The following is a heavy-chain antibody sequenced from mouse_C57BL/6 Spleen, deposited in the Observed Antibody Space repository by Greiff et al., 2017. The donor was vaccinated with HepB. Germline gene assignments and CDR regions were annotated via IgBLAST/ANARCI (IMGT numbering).Heavy chain of an antibody. Sequence: VNLVESGPGLVQPSQSLSITCTVSGFSLTSYGVHWVRQSPGKGLEWLGVIWSGGSTDYNAAFISRLSISKDNSKSQVFFKMNSLQADDTAIYYCARAYGNYGSDWYFDVWGTGTTVTVSS. J-gene: IGHJ1*03. V-gene: IGHV2-2*01. CDR3: ARAYGNYGSDWYFDV. CDR2: IWSGGST. CDR1: GFSLTSYG. D-gene: IGHD2-1*01.